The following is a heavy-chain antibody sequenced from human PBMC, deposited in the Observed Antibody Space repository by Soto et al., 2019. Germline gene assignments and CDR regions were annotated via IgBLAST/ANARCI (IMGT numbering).Heavy chain of an antibody. D-gene: IGHD3-22*01. CDR3: ARGYYYDSSGYYPPYFQH. CDR1: GGSVSSGSYY. Sequence: SETLSLTCTVSGGSVSSGSYYWSWIRQPPGKGLEWIGYIYYSGSTNYNPSLKSRVTISVDTSKNQFSLKLSSVTAADTAVYYCARGYYYDSSGYYPPYFQHWGQGTLVTVSS. V-gene: IGHV4-61*01. CDR2: IYYSGST. J-gene: IGHJ1*01.